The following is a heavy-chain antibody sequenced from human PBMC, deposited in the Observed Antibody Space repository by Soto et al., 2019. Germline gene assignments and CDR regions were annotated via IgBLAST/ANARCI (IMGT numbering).Heavy chain of an antibody. CDR2: ISSSSSYT. Sequence: QVQLVESGGGLVKPGGSLRLSCAASGFTFSDYYMSWIRQAPGKGLEWVSYISSSSSYTNYADSVKGRFTISRDNAKNSLYLQMNSLRAEDTAVYYCARVTARWYYGSGRESWFDPWGQGTLVTVSS. CDR1: GFTFSDYY. CDR3: ARVTARWYYGSGRESWFDP. D-gene: IGHD3-10*01. V-gene: IGHV3-11*05. J-gene: IGHJ5*02.